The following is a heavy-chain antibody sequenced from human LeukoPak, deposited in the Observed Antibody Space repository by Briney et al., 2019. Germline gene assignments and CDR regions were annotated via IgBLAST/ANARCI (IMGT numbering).Heavy chain of an antibody. D-gene: IGHD3-3*01. CDR1: GYTLTELS. V-gene: IGHV1-24*01. CDR2: FDPEDGET. J-gene: IGHJ5*02. CDR3: ARDLPYYDFWSGYQGIDP. Sequence: ASVKVSCKVSGYTLTELSMHWVRQAPGKGLEWMGGFDPEDGETIYAQKFQGRVTMTRNTSTSTVYMELSSLRSEDTAVYYCARDLPYYDFWSGYQGIDPWGQGTLVTVSS.